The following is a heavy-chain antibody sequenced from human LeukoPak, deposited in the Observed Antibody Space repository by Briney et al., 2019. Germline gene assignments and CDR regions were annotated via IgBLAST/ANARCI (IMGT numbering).Heavy chain of an antibody. D-gene: IGHD3-22*01. J-gene: IGHJ3*02. V-gene: IGHV3-30*03. CDR3: AGYPSSGRRDAFDI. CDR2: ISYDGSNK. Sequence: PGGSLRLSCAASGFTFSSYGMHWVRQAPGKGLEWVAVISYDGSNKYYADSVKGRFTISRDNSKNTLYLQMNSLRAEDTAVYYCAGYPSSGRRDAFDIWGQGTMVTVSS. CDR1: GFTFSSYG.